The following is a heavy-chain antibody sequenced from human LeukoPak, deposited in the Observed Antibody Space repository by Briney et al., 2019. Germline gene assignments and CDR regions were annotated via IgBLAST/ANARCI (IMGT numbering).Heavy chain of an antibody. CDR3: ARDSLLYDSSGYYTDY. CDR2: IYTCGST. D-gene: IGHD3-22*01. J-gene: IGHJ4*02. V-gene: IGHV4-4*07. CDR1: GGSISSYY. Sequence: SETLSLTCTVSGGSISSYYWSWIRQPAGKGLEWIGRIYTCGSTNYNPSLKSRVIMSVDTSKNQFSLKLSSVTAADTAVYYCARDSLLYDSSGYYTDYWGQGTLVTVSS.